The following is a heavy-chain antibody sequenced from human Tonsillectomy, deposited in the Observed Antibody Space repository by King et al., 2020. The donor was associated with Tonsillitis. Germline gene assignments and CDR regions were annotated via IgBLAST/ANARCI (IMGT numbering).Heavy chain of an antibody. CDR3: ARDPGDDYCDYVGAFDI. Sequence: QLVQSGAEVKKPGASVKVSCKASGYTFTSYYMHWVRQAPGQGLEWMGIINPSGGSTSYAQKFQGRVTMTRDTSTSTVYMELSSLRSEDTAVYYCARDPGDDYCDYVGAFDIWGQGTMVTVSS. CDR2: INPSGGST. J-gene: IGHJ3*02. V-gene: IGHV1-46*01. D-gene: IGHD4-17*01. CDR1: GYTFTSYY.